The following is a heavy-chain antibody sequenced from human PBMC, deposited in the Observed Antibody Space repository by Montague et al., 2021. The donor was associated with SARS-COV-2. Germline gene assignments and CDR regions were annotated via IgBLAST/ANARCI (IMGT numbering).Heavy chain of an antibody. Sequence: SKTLSLTCAVSGVSISSSTYYWGWIRQPPGKGLEWIGNIYHTGSTYYKSSLKSRVTIFQDTSKNQFSMRLKSLTAADTAVYYCARLTFPSIASALYFDYWGQGTLVTVSS. CDR2: IYHTGST. CDR3: ARLTFPSIASALYFDY. D-gene: IGHD6-13*01. CDR1: GVSISSSTYY. J-gene: IGHJ4*02. V-gene: IGHV4-39*01.